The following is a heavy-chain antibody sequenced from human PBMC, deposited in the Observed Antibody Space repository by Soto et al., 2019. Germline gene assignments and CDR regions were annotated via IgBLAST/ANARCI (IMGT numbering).Heavy chain of an antibody. Sequence: QVQLVQSGAEVKKPGASVKVSCKASGYTFTSYDINWVRQATGQGLEWMGWMNPNSGNSGYAQKFQGRVTMTRNTSISTAYMELSSLRSEDTAVYYCATLNRAGTYYYGMDVWGQGTTVTVSS. D-gene: IGHD3-3*02. CDR2: MNPNSGNS. CDR1: GYTFTSYD. V-gene: IGHV1-8*01. CDR3: ATLNRAGTYYYGMDV. J-gene: IGHJ6*02.